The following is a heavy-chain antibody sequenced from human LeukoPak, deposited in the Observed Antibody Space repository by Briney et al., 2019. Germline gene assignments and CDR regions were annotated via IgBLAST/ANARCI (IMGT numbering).Heavy chain of an antibody. CDR1: GYTFTGYY. V-gene: IGHV1-2*02. D-gene: IGHD3-10*01. Sequence: VKVSCKASGYTFTGYYMHWVRQAPGQGLEWMGWINPNSGGTNYAQKFQGRVTMTRNTSISTAYMELSSLRSEDTAVYYCARVYYGSGSYYNVIDYWGQGTLVTVSS. CDR3: ARVYYGSGSYYNVIDY. CDR2: INPNSGGT. J-gene: IGHJ4*02.